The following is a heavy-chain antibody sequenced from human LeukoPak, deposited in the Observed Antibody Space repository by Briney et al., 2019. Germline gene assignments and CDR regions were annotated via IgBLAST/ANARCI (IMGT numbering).Heavy chain of an antibody. CDR2: IYYSGST. J-gene: IGHJ6*02. Sequence: SETLSLTCTVSGGSISSYYWSWIRQPPGKGLEWIGYIYYSGSTNYNPSLKSRVTISVDTSKFQVSLKLTSVSAADTAVYYCARHGLRGGYYYSGLDVWGQGTTVTVSS. D-gene: IGHD3-16*01. V-gene: IGHV4-59*08. CDR1: GGSISSYY. CDR3: ARHGLRGGYYYSGLDV.